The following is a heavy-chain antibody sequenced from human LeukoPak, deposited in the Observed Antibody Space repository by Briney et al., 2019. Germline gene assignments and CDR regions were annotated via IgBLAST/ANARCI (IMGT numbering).Heavy chain of an antibody. V-gene: IGHV1-69*13. D-gene: IGHD3-10*01. CDR3: ARGGTMDRGVIPHYYYYGMDV. CDR2: IIPIFGTA. Sequence: SVKVSCKASGGTFSSYAISWVRQAPGQGLEWMGGIIPIFGTANYAQKFQGRVTITADESTSTAYMELSSLRSEDTAVYYCARGGTMDRGVIPHYYYYGMDVWGQGTTVTVSS. CDR1: GGTFSSYA. J-gene: IGHJ6*02.